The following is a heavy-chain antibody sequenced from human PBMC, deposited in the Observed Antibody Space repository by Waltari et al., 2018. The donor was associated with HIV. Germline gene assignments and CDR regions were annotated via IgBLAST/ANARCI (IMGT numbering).Heavy chain of an antibody. Sequence: EAQLLESGGGLVQPGGSLRLSCAASRFSFNTYAMMWVRQAPGKGLEWVSASSGSGGGTYYADSVKGRFTISRDNSKNTLYLQMNSLRADDTAVYYCAKGEPPFDPWGQGTLVTVSS. V-gene: IGHV3-23*01. J-gene: IGHJ5*02. CDR3: AKGEPPFDP. CDR2: SSGSGGGT. D-gene: IGHD1-1*01. CDR1: RFSFNTYA.